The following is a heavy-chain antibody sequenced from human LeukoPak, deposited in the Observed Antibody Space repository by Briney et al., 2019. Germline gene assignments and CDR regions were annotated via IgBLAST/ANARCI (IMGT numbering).Heavy chain of an antibody. CDR3: ARLASIVGATIDY. CDR2: INPTGGST. J-gene: IGHJ4*02. CDR1: GYTFTSHY. D-gene: IGHD1-26*01. Sequence: GASVKVSCKASGYTFTSHYMHWVRQAPGQGLEWMGLINPTGGSTGYAQKFQGRVTMTRDTSISTAYMGLSRLRSDDTAVYYCARLASIVGATIDYWGQGTLVTVSS. V-gene: IGHV1-46*01.